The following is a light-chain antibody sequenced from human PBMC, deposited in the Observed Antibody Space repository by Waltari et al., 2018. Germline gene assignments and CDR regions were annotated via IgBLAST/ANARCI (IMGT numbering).Light chain of an antibody. CDR2: CAS. CDR1: PSVLYSSKNKNY. CDR3: QQYYSIPQT. Sequence: IVMTQSADSLAVSLGERATSTCTYTPSVLYSSKNKNYLAWYQQKPGQPPKLLIFCASTRESGVPDRFSGSGSGTDFTLTISSLQAEDVALYYCQQYYSIPQTFGQGTKLEI. V-gene: IGKV4-1*01. J-gene: IGKJ2*01.